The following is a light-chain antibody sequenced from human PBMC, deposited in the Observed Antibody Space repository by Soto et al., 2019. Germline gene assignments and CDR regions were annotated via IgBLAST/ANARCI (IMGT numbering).Light chain of an antibody. V-gene: IGKV1-39*01. Sequence: DIQMTQSPSSLSASVGDRVTITSRSSQSIFNYLNWYQQKPGKAPEVLIYAVSSLQIGVPSKFAGSGSGTDFTLTITDLRPEDSATYYCQQTYSELVYTFGRGTKLEIK. CDR2: AVS. CDR3: QQTYSELVYT. J-gene: IGKJ2*01. CDR1: QSIFNY.